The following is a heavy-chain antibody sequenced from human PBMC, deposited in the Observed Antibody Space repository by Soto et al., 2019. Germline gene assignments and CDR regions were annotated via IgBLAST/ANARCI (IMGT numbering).Heavy chain of an antibody. D-gene: IGHD3-22*01. Sequence: LRLSCAASGFAFDDYAMHWVRQAPGKGLEWVSGISWNSGSIGYADSVKGRFTISRDNAKNSLYLQMNSLRAEDTALYYCAKAGVEYYYDSSGSGVQYWFDPWGQGTLVTVS. CDR2: ISWNSGSI. CDR1: GFAFDDYA. CDR3: AKAGVEYYYDSSGSGVQYWFDP. V-gene: IGHV3-9*01. J-gene: IGHJ5*02.